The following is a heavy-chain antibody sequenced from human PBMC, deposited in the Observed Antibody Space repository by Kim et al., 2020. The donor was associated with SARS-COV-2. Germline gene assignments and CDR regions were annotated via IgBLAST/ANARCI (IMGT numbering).Heavy chain of an antibody. D-gene: IGHD2-15*01. J-gene: IGHJ4*02. V-gene: IGHV3-72*01. CDR1: GLTFSDHY. CDR2: SKNKANSYGT. CDR3: ARGQCRSGSCDYFDY. Sequence: GGSLRLSCAVSGLTFSDHYRDWVRQAPGKGLECVARSKNKANSYGTEYAASVNGRFIVSRDDSNNFLYLQMHSLRTEDTAVYYCARGQCRSGSCDYFDYWGQGSLVTVSS.